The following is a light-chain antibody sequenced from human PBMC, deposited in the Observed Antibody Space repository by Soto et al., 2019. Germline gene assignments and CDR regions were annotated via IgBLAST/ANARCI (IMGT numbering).Light chain of an antibody. CDR2: LND. V-gene: IGLV1-44*01. CDR1: SSNIGINT. J-gene: IGLJ3*02. CDR3: SVWDDSLNGVV. Sequence: QSVLTQPPSASGTPGQRVTISCFGSSSNIGINTVNWYQQFPGTAPKVLIYLNDQRPSGVPDRFSGSKSGTSASLAISGLQSEDEADYYCSVWDDSLNGVVFGGGTKLTVL.